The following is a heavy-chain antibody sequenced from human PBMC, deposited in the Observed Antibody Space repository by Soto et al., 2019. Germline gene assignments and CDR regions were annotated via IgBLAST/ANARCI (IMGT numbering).Heavy chain of an antibody. Sequence: EVQLLESGGGLVQPGGSLRLSCAASGFTFNSSAMTWVRQAPGKGLEWVSAISGSGSSTYYADSVKGRFTISRDSSKNTLYLQMDSLRAEDTAVYYCAKARLLGFCTNGVCHLDYWGQGTLVTVSS. J-gene: IGHJ4*02. CDR1: GFTFNSSA. V-gene: IGHV3-23*01. CDR3: AKARLLGFCTNGVCHLDY. CDR2: ISGSGSST. D-gene: IGHD2-8*01.